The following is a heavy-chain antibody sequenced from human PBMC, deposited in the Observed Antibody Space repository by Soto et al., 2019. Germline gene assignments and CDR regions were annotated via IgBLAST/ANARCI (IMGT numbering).Heavy chain of an antibody. Sequence: EVQLLESGGGLVQPGGSLRLSCADSGFTFSNYAMSWVRQAPGKGLEWVSGISSVGTTTYYADSVKGRFTISRDNFKRTLDLQMSSLRAEDTDTYYCARARDYEFWSGLLFYGMDVWGQGTTVTVSS. CDR3: ARARDYEFWSGLLFYGMDV. CDR1: GFTFSNYA. CDR2: ISSVGTTT. J-gene: IGHJ6*02. V-gene: IGHV3-23*01. D-gene: IGHD3-3*01.